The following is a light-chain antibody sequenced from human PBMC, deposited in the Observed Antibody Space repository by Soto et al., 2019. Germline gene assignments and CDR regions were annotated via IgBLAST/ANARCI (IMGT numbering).Light chain of an antibody. CDR3: MQGTYWPRGVT. Sequence: DFVMTQSPLSLPVTLGQPSSLSCKSSQSLVYSDGNTYMNWFQQRPGXSTXRLLYNVSNRDSGVPDRLSGSGSGTDFTLKISRVEAEDVGVYYCMQGTYWPRGVTFGGGTKVDIK. CDR1: QSLVYSDGNTY. J-gene: IGKJ4*01. V-gene: IGKV2-30*01. CDR2: NVS.